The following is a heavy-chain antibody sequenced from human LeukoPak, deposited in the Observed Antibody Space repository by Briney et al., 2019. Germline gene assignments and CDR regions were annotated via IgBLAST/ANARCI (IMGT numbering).Heavy chain of an antibody. J-gene: IGHJ6*02. V-gene: IGHV1-69*04. CDR1: GCTFNNYA. CDR3: ARAKVEMATGYYYYGMDL. Sequence: SVTVSYKASGCTFNNYAISWVRQAPGQGGEWMGRIIPIFGIANYAQKLQGRVTITADKSTSTAYMELSSLRSEDTAVYYCARAKVEMATGYYYYGMDLWGQGTTVTVSS. D-gene: IGHD5-24*01. CDR2: IIPIFGIA.